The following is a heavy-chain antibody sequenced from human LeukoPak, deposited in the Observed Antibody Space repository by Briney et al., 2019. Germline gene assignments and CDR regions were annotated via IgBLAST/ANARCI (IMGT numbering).Heavy chain of an antibody. Sequence: KTGGSLRLSCAASGFTFSSYSMNWVRQAPGKGLEWVSSISSSSSYIYYADSVKGRFTISRDNAKNSLYLQMNSLRAEDTAVYYCARRGDGYNLGTFDYWGQGTLVTVSS. J-gene: IGHJ4*02. CDR3: ARRGDGYNLGTFDY. CDR2: ISSSSSYI. V-gene: IGHV3-21*01. D-gene: IGHD5-24*01. CDR1: GFTFSSYS.